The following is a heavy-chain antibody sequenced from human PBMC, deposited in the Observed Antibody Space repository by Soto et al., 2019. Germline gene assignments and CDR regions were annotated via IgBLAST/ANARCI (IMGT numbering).Heavy chain of an antibody. J-gene: IGHJ4*02. Sequence: EVQLVESGGGLVQPGGSLRLSCAASGFTFSSYWMHWVRQAPGKGLVWVSRINSDGSSTSYADSVKGRFTISRDNAKNTLYLQMNSLRAADTAVYYCASFNYGDFLPDYWGQGTLVTVSS. CDR1: GFTFSSYW. D-gene: IGHD4-17*01. CDR2: INSDGSST. CDR3: ASFNYGDFLPDY. V-gene: IGHV3-74*01.